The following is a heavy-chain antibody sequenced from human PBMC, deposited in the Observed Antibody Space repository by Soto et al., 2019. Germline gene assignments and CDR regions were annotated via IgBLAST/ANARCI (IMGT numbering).Heavy chain of an antibody. Sequence: PGGSLRLTCAASGFTFSSYWMHWVRQAPGKGLVWVSRINSDGSSTSYADSVKGRFTISRDNAKNTLYLQMNSLRAEDTAVYYCARDPRFYYCMDVWGQGTTVTVSS. J-gene: IGHJ6*02. CDR2: INSDGSST. V-gene: IGHV3-74*01. CDR1: GFTFSSYW. CDR3: ARDPRFYYCMDV.